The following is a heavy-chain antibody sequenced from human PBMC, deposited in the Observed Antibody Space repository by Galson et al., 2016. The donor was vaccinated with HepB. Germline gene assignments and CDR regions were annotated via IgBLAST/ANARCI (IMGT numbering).Heavy chain of an antibody. CDR3: ARMNYYGSGSPIDH. J-gene: IGHJ4*02. Sequence: SLRLSCAVSGFNFSTYWMNWVCQAPGEGLVWVSRINRDGSTTNYVDSVKGRFTISRDNAENTLYLQMDSLRVDDTAVYYCARMNYYGSGSPIDHWGQGSLLTVSS. CDR2: INRDGSTT. CDR1: GFNFSTYW. V-gene: IGHV3-74*01. D-gene: IGHD3-10*01.